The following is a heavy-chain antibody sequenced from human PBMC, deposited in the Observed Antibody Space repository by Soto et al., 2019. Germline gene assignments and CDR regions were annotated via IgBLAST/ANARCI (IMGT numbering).Heavy chain of an antibody. Sequence: GGSLRLSCAASGFTFSHYGMHWVRQGPGKGLEWVALIWNDGSNQYYADSMTGRFTISRDNSKNTLYLHMNSLGAEDTAVYYCARDGMYCTSSSCYYGMDVWGQGTTVTVSS. J-gene: IGHJ6*02. D-gene: IGHD2-8*01. CDR2: IWNDGSNQ. CDR1: GFTFSHYG. V-gene: IGHV3-33*01. CDR3: ARDGMYCTSSSCYYGMDV.